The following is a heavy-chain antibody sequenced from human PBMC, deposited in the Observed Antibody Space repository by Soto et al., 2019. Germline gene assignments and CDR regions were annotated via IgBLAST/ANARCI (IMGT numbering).Heavy chain of an antibody. D-gene: IGHD3-22*01. J-gene: IGHJ4*02. CDR2: ISYDGSNK. CDR3: AKDGWGSGYNYYHFDY. V-gene: IGHV3-30*18. Sequence: QVQLVESGGGVVQPGRSLRLSCAASGFTFSSYGMHWVRQAPGKGLEWVAVISYDGSNKYHADSVKGRFTISRDNSKNTLYLQMSSLRVEDTAVYYCAKDGWGSGYNYYHFDYWGQGTLVTVSS. CDR1: GFTFSSYG.